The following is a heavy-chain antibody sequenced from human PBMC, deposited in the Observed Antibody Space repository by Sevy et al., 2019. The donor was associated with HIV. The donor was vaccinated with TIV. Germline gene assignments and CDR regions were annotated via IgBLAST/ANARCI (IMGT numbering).Heavy chain of an antibody. V-gene: IGHV3-7*02. CDR2: INPDGSKI. J-gene: IGHJ4*02. CDR3: VGAIQRAASY. CDR1: AINIRDYW. D-gene: IGHD1-26*01. Sequence: GGSLRLSCEASAINIRDYWMNWVRQAPGKGLEWVANINPDGSKIYYADSVKGRFTISRDSAKNSVFLQMTSLRAEDTVVYYCVGAIQRAASYWGQGMLVTVSS.